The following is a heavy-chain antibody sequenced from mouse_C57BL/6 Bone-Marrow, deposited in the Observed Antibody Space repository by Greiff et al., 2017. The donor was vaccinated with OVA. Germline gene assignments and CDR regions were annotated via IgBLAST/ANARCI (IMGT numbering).Heavy chain of an antibody. D-gene: IGHD1-1*01. CDR2: INPYNGGT. CDR3: ATTTTVVAGAMDY. J-gene: IGHJ4*01. V-gene: IGHV1-19*01. CDR1: GYTFTDYY. Sequence: VQLQQSGPVLVKPGASVKMSCKASGYTFTDYYMNWVKQSHGKSLEWIGVINPYNGGTSYNQKFKGKATLTVDKSSSTAYMELNSLTSEDSAVYYCATTTTVVAGAMDYWGQGTSVTVSS.